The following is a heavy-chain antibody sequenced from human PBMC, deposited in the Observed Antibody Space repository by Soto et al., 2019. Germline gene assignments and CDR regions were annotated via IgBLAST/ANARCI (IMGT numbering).Heavy chain of an antibody. V-gene: IGHV3-73*02. J-gene: IGHJ4*02. CDR2: IGRKANNYAT. CDR1: GFIFSGSA. D-gene: IGHD6-19*01. Sequence: EVHLVQSGGGLVQPGGSLKLSCAASGFIFSGSAMHWVRQASGKGLEWVGRIGRKANNYATEYAASVEGRFTISRDESKTTTFLLRNSLKSEDTAVYFCVGQRLVVRPLGHWGQGTLVTVSS. CDR3: VGQRLVVRPLGH.